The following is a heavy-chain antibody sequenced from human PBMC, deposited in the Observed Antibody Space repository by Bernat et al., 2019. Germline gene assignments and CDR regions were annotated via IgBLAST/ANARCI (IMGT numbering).Heavy chain of an antibody. CDR1: AGSISSNNYF. CDR2: VYSSGGT. Sequence: QLQLQESGPGLVKPSETLSLTCTVSAGSISSNNYFWDWIREPPGKGLEWIGSVYSSGGTYYNPSFKGRVTISVDTSKNQFSLKLTSVTATDTDVYYCATPWRATYYYGSSGYYGWDAFDTWGQGTMVTVSS. J-gene: IGHJ3*02. CDR3: ATPWRATYYYGSSGYYGWDAFDT. D-gene: IGHD3-22*01. V-gene: IGHV4-39*01.